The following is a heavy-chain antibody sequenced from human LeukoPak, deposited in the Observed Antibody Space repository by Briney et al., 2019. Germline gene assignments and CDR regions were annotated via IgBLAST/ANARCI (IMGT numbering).Heavy chain of an antibody. D-gene: IGHD1-26*01. CDR1: GFTFSSYA. Sequence: PGGSLILSCAASGFTFSSYAMSWVRQAPGKGLEWVAGSGGSGDSTYYADSGKGRLTISRDTSKNTLYLQMNSLRAEDTAVYYCAKGPALSFPHPYNWFDPWGQGTLVTVPS. J-gene: IGHJ5*02. CDR2: SGGSGDST. CDR3: AKGPALSFPHPYNWFDP. V-gene: IGHV3-23*01.